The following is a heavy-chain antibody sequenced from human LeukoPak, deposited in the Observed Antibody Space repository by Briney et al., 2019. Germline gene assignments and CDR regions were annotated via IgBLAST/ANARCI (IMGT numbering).Heavy chain of an antibody. V-gene: IGHV1-69*04. Sequence: SVKVSCKASGGTFSSYAISWVRQAPGQGLEWMGRIIPILGIANHAQKFQGRVTITADKSTSTAYMELSSLRSEDTAVYYCARDAGDGSPYWGQGTLVTVSS. CDR2: IIPILGIA. CDR3: ARDAGDGSPY. CDR1: GGTFSSYA. D-gene: IGHD5-24*01. J-gene: IGHJ4*02.